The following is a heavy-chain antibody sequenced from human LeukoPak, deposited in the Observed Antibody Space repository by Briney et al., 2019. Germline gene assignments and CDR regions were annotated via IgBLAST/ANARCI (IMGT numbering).Heavy chain of an antibody. J-gene: IGHJ4*02. D-gene: IGHD3-16*02. CDR1: GGSISSGGYS. CDR3: ARGLGRRQRLGELSYFDY. V-gene: IGHV4-31*03. Sequence: PSQTLSLTCTVSGGSISSGGYSWSWIRQHPGKGLEWIGYSYYSGSTYYDPSLKSRVTISVDTSKNQFSLKLSSVTAADTAVYYCARGLGRRQRLGELSYFDYWGQGTLVTVSS. CDR2: SYYSGST.